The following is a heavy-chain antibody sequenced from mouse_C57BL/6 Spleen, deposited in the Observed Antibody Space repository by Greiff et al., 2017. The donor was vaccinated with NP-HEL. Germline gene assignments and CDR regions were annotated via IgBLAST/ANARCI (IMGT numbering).Heavy chain of an antibody. CDR3: AIDYYGSSYDLDWYFDV. V-gene: IGHV1-85*01. CDR2: IYPRDGST. J-gene: IGHJ1*03. Sequence: QVQLQQSGPELVKPGASVKLSCKASGYTFTSYDINWVKQRPGQGLEWIGWIYPRDGSTKYNEKFKGKATLTVDTSSSTAYMELHSLTSEDSAVYFCAIDYYGSSYDLDWYFDVWGTGTTVTVSS. CDR1: GYTFTSYD. D-gene: IGHD1-1*01.